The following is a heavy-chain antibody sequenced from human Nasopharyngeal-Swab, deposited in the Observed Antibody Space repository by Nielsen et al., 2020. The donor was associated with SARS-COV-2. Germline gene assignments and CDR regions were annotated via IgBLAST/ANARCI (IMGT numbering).Heavy chain of an antibody. D-gene: IGHD2/OR15-2a*01. CDR2: IGPAGDT. Sequence: GESLKISCAASEFTFGVYDMHWVRQPTGKGLEWVSSIGPAGDTYYADSVKGRFTISRENGKNSLYLQMNSLRAEDTAVYYCAKDLRGPYFFWGQGTLVTVSS. CDR3: AKDLRGPYFF. CDR1: EFTFGVYD. V-gene: IGHV3-13*01. J-gene: IGHJ4*02.